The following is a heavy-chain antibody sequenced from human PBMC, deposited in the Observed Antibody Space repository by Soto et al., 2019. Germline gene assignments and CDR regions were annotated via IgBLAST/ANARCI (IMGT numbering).Heavy chain of an antibody. V-gene: IGHV4-30-2*01. CDR2: IYHSGST. CDR1: GGSISSGGYS. Sequence: QLQLPASGSGLVKPSQTLSLTCAVSGGSISSGGYSWSWIRQPPGKGLEWIGYIYHSGSTYSTPSLRSRVGISVDRSKNQLSLKLSSVTAADTAVYYCARVPSPRGQGTLGTAAS. J-gene: IGHJ4*02. D-gene: IGHD6-6*01. CDR3: ARVPSP.